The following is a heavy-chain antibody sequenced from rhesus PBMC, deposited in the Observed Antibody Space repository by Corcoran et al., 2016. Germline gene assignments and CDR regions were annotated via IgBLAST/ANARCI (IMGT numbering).Heavy chain of an antibody. CDR2: IYWDDDK. CDR1: GFSLSTSGMG. Sequence: QVSLKESGPALVKPTQTLTLTCTFSGFSLSTSGMGGGWFRQPPGKALEWFASIYWDDDKYYSTSLKSRLTISKDTSKNQVVLTMTNMDPVDTATYSCARIITRMITVTIDYWGQGVLVTVSS. V-gene: IGHV2S1*01. CDR3: ARIITRMITVTIDY. J-gene: IGHJ4*01. D-gene: IGHD3-9*01.